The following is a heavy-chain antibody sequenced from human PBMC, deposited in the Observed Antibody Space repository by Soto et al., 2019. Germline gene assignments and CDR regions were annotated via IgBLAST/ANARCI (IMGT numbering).Heavy chain of an antibody. Sequence: GESLKISCQASGYIFTAYWITWVLEMPGKGLEWMATIDPSDSYVDYSPSFRGHVTFSVDRSITTVYLQWNSLKASDSAMYFCTRRASSSFYHFDFWGQGALVTVSS. CDR2: IDPSDSYV. CDR3: TRRASSSFYHFDF. CDR1: GYIFTAYW. J-gene: IGHJ4*02. D-gene: IGHD2-2*01. V-gene: IGHV5-10-1*01.